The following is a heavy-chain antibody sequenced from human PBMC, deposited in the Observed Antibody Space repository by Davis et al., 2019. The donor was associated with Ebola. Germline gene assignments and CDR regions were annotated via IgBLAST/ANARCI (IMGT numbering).Heavy chain of an antibody. CDR1: GGSISSYY. CDR3: ARGRITMLVVVTASYYYAVDV. V-gene: IGHV4-59*12. CDR2: IYYSGST. D-gene: IGHD2-21*02. Sequence: MPSETLSLTCTVSGGSISSYYWSWIRQPPGKGLEWIGYIYYSGSTNYNPSLKSRVTISLDTSKNRFSLKLSSVTAADTAVYYCARGRITMLVVVTASYYYAVDVWGKGTTVTVSS. J-gene: IGHJ6*04.